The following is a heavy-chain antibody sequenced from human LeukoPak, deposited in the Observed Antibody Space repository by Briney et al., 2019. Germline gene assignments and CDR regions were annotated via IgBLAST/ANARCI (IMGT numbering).Heavy chain of an antibody. CDR1: GFTFISDS. CDR2: ISSSRSYI. J-gene: IGHJ4*02. Sequence: GGSLRLSRAASGFTFISDSMNWVRQAPGKGLEWVSSISSSRSYIYYADSVKGRFTISRDNAKNSLYLQMNSLRAEDTAVYYCARDMFDEWFGELPDYWGQGTLVTVSS. V-gene: IGHV3-21*01. D-gene: IGHD3-10*01. CDR3: ARDMFDEWFGELPDY.